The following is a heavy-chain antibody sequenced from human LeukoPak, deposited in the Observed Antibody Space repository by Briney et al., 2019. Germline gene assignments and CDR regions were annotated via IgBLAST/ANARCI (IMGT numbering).Heavy chain of an antibody. V-gene: IGHV3-21*01. J-gene: IGHJ4*02. CDR3: AGDAILTGYPKVPYFDY. Sequence: GGSLRLSCAASGFTFSSYSMNWVRQAPGEGLEWVSSISTRSSYIYYADSVKGRFTIFRDNSENSLYLQMNSLRAEDTAVYYCAGDAILTGYPKVPYFDYWGQGTLVTVSS. CDR1: GFTFSSYS. D-gene: IGHD3-9*01. CDR2: ISTRSSYI.